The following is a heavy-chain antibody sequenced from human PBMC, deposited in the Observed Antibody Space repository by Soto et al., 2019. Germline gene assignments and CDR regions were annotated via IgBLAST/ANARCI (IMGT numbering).Heavy chain of an antibody. CDR3: ARVTIVGATPYHFDS. D-gene: IGHD1-26*01. Sequence: QLQLQESGPRLMKPSETLSLTCDVSGGSSMISSYYCGWIRQPPGKGPGWIGSMYYSGSTYYNPALKSRVTMSVDASKHEFSLRRNPVSVADTAVYYCARVTIVGATPYHFDSWGQGILVTVSS. V-gene: IGHV4-39*01. CDR1: GGSSMISSYY. J-gene: IGHJ4*02. CDR2: MYYSGST.